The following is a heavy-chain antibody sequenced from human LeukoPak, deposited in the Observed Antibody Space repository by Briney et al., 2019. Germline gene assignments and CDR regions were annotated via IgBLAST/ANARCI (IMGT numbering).Heavy chain of an antibody. D-gene: IGHD6-13*01. CDR3: ARCYSSSWQRLDN. CDR2: ISGHSGNA. CDR1: GYTFTGYY. Sequence: ASVKVSCKASGYTFTGYYMHWVRQAPGQGLEWLGWISGHSGNANYAQKFQDRVVMTTDRSTGTAYMELRSVRSDDTAVYYCARCYSSSWQRLDNWGQGTLVIVSS. V-gene: IGHV1-18*04. J-gene: IGHJ4*02.